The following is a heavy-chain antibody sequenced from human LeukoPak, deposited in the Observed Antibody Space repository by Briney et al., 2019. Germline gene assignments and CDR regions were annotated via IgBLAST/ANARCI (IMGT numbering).Heavy chain of an antibody. CDR3: AREGRVSGYDFDC. Sequence: GGSLRLSCAASGFSFSTYWMSWVRQTPEKGLEFVANINQDASVRNYMDSLKGRCTISRDNAKKSVYLEINGLGADDTAVYYCAREGRVSGYDFDCWGQGTLVTVSS. J-gene: IGHJ4*02. CDR2: INQDASVR. CDR1: GFSFSTYW. D-gene: IGHD5-12*01. V-gene: IGHV3-7*01.